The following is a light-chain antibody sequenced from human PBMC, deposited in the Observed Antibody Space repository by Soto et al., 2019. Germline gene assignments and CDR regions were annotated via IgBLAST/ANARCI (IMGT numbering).Light chain of an antibody. Sequence: ETVFPQSTGTRSLSPGETAALSCRASQTVSSRYLAWYQQRPGQAPRLLINGASNRATGIPARFSGSGSGTEFTLTISSLQPEDFAVYYCQQRSNWTWTFGQGTKVDNK. CDR3: QQRSNWTWT. V-gene: IGKV3-11*01. CDR1: QTVSSRY. CDR2: GAS. J-gene: IGKJ1*01.